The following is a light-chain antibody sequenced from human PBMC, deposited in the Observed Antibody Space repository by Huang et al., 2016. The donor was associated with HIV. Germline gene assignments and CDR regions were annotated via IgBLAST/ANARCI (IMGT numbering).Light chain of an antibody. CDR3: QQSYSTPPEGT. V-gene: IGKV1-39*01. Sequence: DIQMTQSPSSLSASVGDRVTITCRASQSISSYLNWYQQKPGNAPKLLIYAASSLQSGVPSRFSGSGSGTEFTLTISSLQPEDFATYYCQQSYSTPPEGTFGPGTKVEIK. CDR1: QSISSY. J-gene: IGKJ1*01. CDR2: AAS.